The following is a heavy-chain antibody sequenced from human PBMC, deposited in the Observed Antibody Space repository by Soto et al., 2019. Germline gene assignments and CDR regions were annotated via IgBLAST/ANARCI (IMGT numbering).Heavy chain of an antibody. Sequence: SETLSLTCTVSCGSISGHHWSWIRQALGRGLEWIGYIYYSGNTNYNPSLKSRVTMSVDTPKNQFSLKLSSVTAADTAVYYCAREGAGSGATFDHWGRGTLVTVSS. CDR3: AREGAGSGATFDH. CDR1: CGSISGHH. CDR2: IYYSGNT. V-gene: IGHV4-59*11. J-gene: IGHJ4*02. D-gene: IGHD2-15*01.